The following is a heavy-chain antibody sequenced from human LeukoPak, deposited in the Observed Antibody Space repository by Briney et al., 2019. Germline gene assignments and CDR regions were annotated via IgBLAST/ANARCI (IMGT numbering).Heavy chain of an antibody. V-gene: IGHV1-8*03. J-gene: IGHJ4*02. CDR2: MNPNSGNT. CDR1: GYTFTSYD. Sequence: ASVKVSXKASGYTFTSYDINWVRQATGQGLEWMGWMNPNSGNTGYAQKFQGRVTITRNTSISTAYMELSSLRSEDTAVYYCARVVGMATIYYWGQGTLVTVSS. CDR3: ARVVGMATIYY. D-gene: IGHD5-24*01.